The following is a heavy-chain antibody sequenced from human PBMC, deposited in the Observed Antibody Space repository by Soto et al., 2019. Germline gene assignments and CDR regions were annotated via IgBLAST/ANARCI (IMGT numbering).Heavy chain of an antibody. J-gene: IGHJ4*02. D-gene: IGHD3-16*02. CDR1: GYTFTSDA. CDR2: INAGNGNT. V-gene: IGHV1-3*01. CDR3: AREYDYVWGSYRYWYY. Sequence: QVQLVQSGAEVKKPGASVKVSCKASGYTFTSDAMHWVRQAPGQRLEWMGWINAGNGNTKYSQKFQGRVTITRDTSASTAYMELSSLRSEDTAVYYCAREYDYVWGSYRYWYYWGQGTLVTVSS.